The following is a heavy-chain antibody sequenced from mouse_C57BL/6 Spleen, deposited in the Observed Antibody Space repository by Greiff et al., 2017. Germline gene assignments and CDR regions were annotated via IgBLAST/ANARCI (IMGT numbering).Heavy chain of an antibody. Sequence: QVQLQQPGAELVRPGSSVKLSCKASGYTFTSYWMDWVKQRPGQGLEWIGNIYPSDSETHYNQKFKDKATLTVDKSSSTAYMQLSSLTSEDSAVYYCARNYYDGSSYWYFDVWGTGTTVTVSS. V-gene: IGHV1-61*01. J-gene: IGHJ1*03. CDR2: IYPSDSET. CDR1: GYTFTSYW. D-gene: IGHD1-1*01. CDR3: ARNYYDGSSYWYFDV.